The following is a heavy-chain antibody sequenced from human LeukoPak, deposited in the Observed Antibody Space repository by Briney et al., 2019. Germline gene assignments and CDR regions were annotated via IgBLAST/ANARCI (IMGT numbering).Heavy chain of an antibody. Sequence: ASVKVSCKVSGYTLTELSMHWVRQAPGKGLEWMGGFDPEDGETVYAQKFQGRVTMTEDTSTDTAYMELSSLRSEDTAVYYCATGPPNYYDSSGYYSTYDYWGQGTLVTVSS. D-gene: IGHD3-22*01. J-gene: IGHJ4*02. CDR3: ATGPPNYYDSSGYYSTYDY. CDR2: FDPEDGET. CDR1: GYTLTELS. V-gene: IGHV1-24*01.